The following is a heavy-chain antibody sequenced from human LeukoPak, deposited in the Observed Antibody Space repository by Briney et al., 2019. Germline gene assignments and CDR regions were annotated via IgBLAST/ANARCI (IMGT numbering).Heavy chain of an antibody. J-gene: IGHJ4*02. D-gene: IGHD6-13*01. CDR1: GLTLSNAW. CDR2: IRSKTDGGTT. Sequence: KAGGSLRLSCAASGLTLSNAWMSWVRQAPGKGLEWVGRIRSKTDGGTTDYAAHVKCRFTISRDDSKSTLYLQMNSLKNEDTAVYYCTTRSPAAAYWGQGTLVTVSS. CDR3: TTRSPAAAY. V-gene: IGHV3-15*01.